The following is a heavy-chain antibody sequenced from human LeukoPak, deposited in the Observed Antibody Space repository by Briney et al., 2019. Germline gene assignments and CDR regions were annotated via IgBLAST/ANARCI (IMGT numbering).Heavy chain of an antibody. CDR3: ARVVYTVWEMATIGYFDY. J-gene: IGHJ4*02. CDR1: GFTFSSYS. D-gene: IGHD5-24*01. CDR2: ISSSSSYI. V-gene: IGHV3-21*01. Sequence: PGGSLRLSCAASGFTFSSYSMNWVRQAPGKGLEWVSSISSSSSYIYYADSVKGRFTISRDNAKNSLYLQVNSLRAEDTAVYYCARVVYTVWEMATIGYFDYWGQGTLVTVSS.